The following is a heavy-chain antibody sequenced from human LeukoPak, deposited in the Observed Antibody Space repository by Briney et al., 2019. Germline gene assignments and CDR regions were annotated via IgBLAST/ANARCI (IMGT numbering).Heavy chain of an antibody. CDR1: GGSIYSSSYY. V-gene: IGHV4-39*02. D-gene: IGHD3-22*01. CDR2: IYYTGST. Sequence: PSETLSLTCSVSGGSIYSSSYYWGWLRQPPGKGLEFIGSIYYTGSTYYNPSFKSRLTISVDTSKNHFSLKLSSVTAADTAVYYCTRRVSGYSTDYWGQGTLVTVSS. CDR3: TRRVSGYSTDY. J-gene: IGHJ4*02.